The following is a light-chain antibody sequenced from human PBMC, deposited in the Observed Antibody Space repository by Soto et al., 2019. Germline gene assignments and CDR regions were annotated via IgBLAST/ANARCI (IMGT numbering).Light chain of an antibody. CDR3: QQYNSYSRT. CDR1: QSISSY. Sequence: DSQMTQSPYSLSASVGDRVTITCRASQSISSYLNWYQQKPGKAPNLLIYKASTSQSGVPSRFSGSGSGTEFTLTISSLQSDDFATYYCQQYNSYSRTFGQGTKVDIK. V-gene: IGKV1-5*03. J-gene: IGKJ1*01. CDR2: KAS.